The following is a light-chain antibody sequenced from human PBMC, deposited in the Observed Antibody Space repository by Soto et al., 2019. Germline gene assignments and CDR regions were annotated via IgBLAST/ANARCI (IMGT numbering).Light chain of an antibody. CDR3: SSYTSSSTRV. J-gene: IGLJ3*02. CDR1: SSDVGGYNY. Sequence: QSALTQPASVSGSPGQSITISCTGTSSDVGGYNYVSWYQQHPGKAPKLMIYEVSNRPSGVSNRFSGSKSGNTASLTISGLQAEDEADYYCSSYTSSSTRVFFGGPKLTVL. V-gene: IGLV2-14*01. CDR2: EVS.